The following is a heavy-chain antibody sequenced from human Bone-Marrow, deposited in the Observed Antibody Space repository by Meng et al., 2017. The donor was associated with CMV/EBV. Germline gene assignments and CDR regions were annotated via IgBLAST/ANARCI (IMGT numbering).Heavy chain of an antibody. V-gene: IGHV3-15*01. CDR3: TTADFWSGYSARPLDY. CDR2: IKSITDGGTT. D-gene: IGHD3-3*01. CDR1: GFTLSNAW. Sequence: GGSLRLSCAASGFTLSNAWMSWVRQAPGKGLEWVGRIKSITDGGTTDYRAPAKGRFSISRDDSRNTLYLQVNSLRTEDTAVYYCTTADFWSGYSARPLDYWGQGTLVTVSS. J-gene: IGHJ4*02.